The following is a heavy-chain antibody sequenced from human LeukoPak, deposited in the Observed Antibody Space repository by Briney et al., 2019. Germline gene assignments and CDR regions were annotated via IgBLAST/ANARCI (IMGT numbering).Heavy chain of an antibody. V-gene: IGHV3-48*04. CDR1: GFTFSTYT. Sequence: GGSLRLSCAASGFTFSTYTMNWVRQPPGKGLEWVSNIGTSSSTIYYADSVKGRFTISRDNAKNSLYLQMNSLRAEDTAVYYCAKGSGGRPFDYWGQGTLVTVSS. J-gene: IGHJ4*02. D-gene: IGHD2-15*01. CDR2: IGTSSSTI. CDR3: AKGSGGRPFDY.